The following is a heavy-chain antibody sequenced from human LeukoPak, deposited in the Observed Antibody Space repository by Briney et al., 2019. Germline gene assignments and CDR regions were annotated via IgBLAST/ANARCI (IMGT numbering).Heavy chain of an antibody. CDR1: GFTFSSYA. CDR3: ARVEQEPAAGFDY. CDR2: ISSNGGST. J-gene: IGHJ4*02. V-gene: IGHV3-64*01. Sequence: PGGSLRLSCAASGFTFSSYAMHWVRQAPGKGLEYVSAISSNGGSTYYANSVKGRFTISRDNSKNTLYLQMGSLRAEDMAVYYCARVEQEPAAGFDYWGQGTLVTASS. D-gene: IGHD6-13*01.